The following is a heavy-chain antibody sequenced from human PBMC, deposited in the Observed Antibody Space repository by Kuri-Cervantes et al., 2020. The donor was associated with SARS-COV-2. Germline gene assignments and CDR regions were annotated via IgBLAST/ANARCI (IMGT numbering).Heavy chain of an antibody. CDR1: GGSIRSSSYY. D-gene: IGHD3-22*01. Sequence: SETLSLTCTVSGGSIRSSSYYWGWIRQPPGKGLEWIGSIYYSGSTYYNPSLKSRVTISVDTSKNQFSLKLSSVTAADTAVYYCARSRAMIVAQADAFDIWGQGTMVTVSS. CDR3: ARSRAMIVAQADAFDI. V-gene: IGHV4-39*01. J-gene: IGHJ3*02. CDR2: IYYSGST.